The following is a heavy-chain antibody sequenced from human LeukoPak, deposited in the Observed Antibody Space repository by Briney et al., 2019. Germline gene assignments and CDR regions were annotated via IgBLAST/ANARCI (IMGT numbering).Heavy chain of an antibody. V-gene: IGHV1-46*01. CDR2: INPSGGST. CDR1: GYTFTSYY. Sequence: ASVKVSCKASGYTFTSYYMHWVRHATGQGLEWMGIINPSGGSTSYAQKFQGRVTMTRDMSTSTVYMELSSLRPEDTAVYYCAKDHSVTTGAFDYWGQGTLVTVSS. CDR3: AKDHSVTTGAFDY. D-gene: IGHD4-17*01. J-gene: IGHJ4*02.